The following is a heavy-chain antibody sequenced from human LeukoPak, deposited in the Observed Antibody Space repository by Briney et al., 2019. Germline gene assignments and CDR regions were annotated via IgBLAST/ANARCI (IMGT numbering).Heavy chain of an antibody. V-gene: IGHV1-24*01. D-gene: IGHD2-8*01. CDR3: ATEWGGSPGTISLFDY. CDR2: FDPEDGET. CDR1: GYTLTELS. Sequence: ASVKVSCKVSGYTLTELSMHWVRQAPGKGLEWMGGFDPEDGETIYAQKFQGRVTMTEDTSTDTAYMELSSLRSEDAAVYYCATEWGGSPGTISLFDYWGQGTLVTVSS. J-gene: IGHJ4*02.